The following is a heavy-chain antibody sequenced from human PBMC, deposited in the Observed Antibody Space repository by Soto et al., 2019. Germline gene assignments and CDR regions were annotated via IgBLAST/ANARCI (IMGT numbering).Heavy chain of an antibody. V-gene: IGHV4-34*01. CDR2: INHSGST. D-gene: IGHD1-26*01. Sequence: PSETLSLTCAVYGGSFSGYYWSWIRQPPGKGLEWIGEINHSGSTNYNPSLKSRVTISVDTSKNQFSLKLSSVTAADTAVYYCARGRAYLAGATKNYYYYYGMDVWGQGTTVTVYS. J-gene: IGHJ6*02. CDR1: GGSFSGYY. CDR3: ARGRAYLAGATKNYYYYYGMDV.